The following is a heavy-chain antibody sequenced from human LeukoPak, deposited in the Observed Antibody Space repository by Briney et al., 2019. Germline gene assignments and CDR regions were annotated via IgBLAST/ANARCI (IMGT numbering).Heavy chain of an antibody. Sequence: PGGSLRLSCAASGFTFTNYGMHWGRQAPGKGLEWVAGISYDGSNKYYTDSVKGRFTISRDNSKNTLYLQMNSLRAEDTALYYCAKEAYSYGYFDSWGLGTLVTVSS. CDR2: ISYDGSNK. J-gene: IGHJ4*02. CDR3: AKEAYSYGYFDS. D-gene: IGHD5-18*01. CDR1: GFTFTNYG. V-gene: IGHV3-30*18.